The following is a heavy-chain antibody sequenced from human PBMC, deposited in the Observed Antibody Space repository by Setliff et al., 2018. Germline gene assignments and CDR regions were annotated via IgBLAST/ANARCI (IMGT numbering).Heavy chain of an antibody. D-gene: IGHD1-1*01. CDR2: ISYSGIT. Sequence: SETLSLTCNVSGASVSSHYWDWIRQPPGKGLEWIGFISYSGITTYNVSLKSRVSISVDTSKNQLSLTLSSVTAADTAVYYCVREGYSEYFQDWGRGTLV. CDR3: VREGYSEYFQD. V-gene: IGHV4-59*02. J-gene: IGHJ1*01. CDR1: GASVSSHY.